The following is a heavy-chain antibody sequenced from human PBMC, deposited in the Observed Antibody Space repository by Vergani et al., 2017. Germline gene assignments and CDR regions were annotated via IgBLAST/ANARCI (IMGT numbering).Heavy chain of an antibody. Sequence: EVQLVQSGAEVKKPGESLKISCQGSGYSITNYWIAWVRQMPGKGLEWMGRIDPSDSYTNYSPSFQGHVTISADKSISTAYLQWSSLKASDTAMYYCARVGWSYYDSSGYYYAPGGWFDPWGQGTLVTVAS. V-gene: IGHV5-10-1*01. CDR2: IDPSDSYT. D-gene: IGHD3-22*01. CDR1: GYSITNYW. CDR3: ARVGWSYYDSSGYYYAPGGWFDP. J-gene: IGHJ5*02.